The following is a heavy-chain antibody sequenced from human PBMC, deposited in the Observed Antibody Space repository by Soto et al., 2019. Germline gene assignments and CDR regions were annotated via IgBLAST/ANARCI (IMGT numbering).Heavy chain of an antibody. CDR1: GESFPDYY. CDR3: GRGGGGHDYVWGSYRPFDF. CDR2: INHSGSN. J-gene: IGHJ4*02. Sequence: QVQLQQWGAGLLKPSETLSLTCAVYGESFPDYYWSWIRQPPGKGLEWIGEINHSGSNNYKPSLKRRVTISVDTSKNHFSLKLTSVTAADTSVYYCGRGGGGHDYVWGSYRPFDFWGQGTLVNVSS. V-gene: IGHV4-34*01. D-gene: IGHD3-16*02.